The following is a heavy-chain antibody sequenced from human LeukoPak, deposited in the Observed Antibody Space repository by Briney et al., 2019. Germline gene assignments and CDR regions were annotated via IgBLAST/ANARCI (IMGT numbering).Heavy chain of an antibody. Sequence: SETLSLTCSVSTGPISTYYWSWIRQSPGKGLEWIGYIYHGGTTSYNPSLKRRVTNSVDSPKSQFFLRLTSLTAADTALYYCARHGGSLDYFDSWGPGSLVIVSS. CDR2: IYHGGTT. V-gene: IGHV4-59*08. D-gene: IGHD2-15*01. CDR1: TGPISTYY. J-gene: IGHJ4*02. CDR3: ARHGGSLDYFDS.